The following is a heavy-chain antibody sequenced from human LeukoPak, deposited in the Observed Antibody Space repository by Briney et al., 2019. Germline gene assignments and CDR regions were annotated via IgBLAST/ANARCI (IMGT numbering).Heavy chain of an antibody. CDR2: INNDGSSI. CDR3: ARVDTDTSGYYFDY. V-gene: IGHV3-74*01. Sequence: GGSLRRACAASGFTFSSYWMHWVRQAQGEGLVWGSRINNDGSSISYADSVQGRFTISRDNAKNTLYLQMNSLSAEDTALYYCARVDTDTSGYYFDYWGQGTLVTVSS. J-gene: IGHJ4*02. D-gene: IGHD6-19*01. CDR1: GFTFSSYW.